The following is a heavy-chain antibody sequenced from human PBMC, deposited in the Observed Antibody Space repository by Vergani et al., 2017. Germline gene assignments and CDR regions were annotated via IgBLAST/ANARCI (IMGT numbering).Heavy chain of an antibody. J-gene: IGHJ3*02. D-gene: IGHD2-2*02. CDR2: INPSGGST. Sequence: QVQLVQSGAEVKKPGASVKVSCKASGYTFTSYYMHWVRQAPGQGLEWMGIINPSGGSTSHAQKFQGRVTMTRDTSTSTVYMELSSLRSEDTAVYYCATATILKAFDIWGQGTMVTVSS. V-gene: IGHV1-46*03. CDR3: ATATILKAFDI. CDR1: GYTFTSYY.